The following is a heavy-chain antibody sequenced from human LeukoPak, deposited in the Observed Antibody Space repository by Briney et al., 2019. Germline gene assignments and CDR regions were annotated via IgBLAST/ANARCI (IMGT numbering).Heavy chain of an antibody. J-gene: IGHJ6*03. D-gene: IGHD2-2*01. CDR2: ISGYNSNT. V-gene: IGHV1-18*01. CDR3: ARGLVIYSYYYMDV. CDR1: GYTFTSYG. Sequence: GASVKVSCKATGYTFTSYGISLVRQAPGQGLEWMGWISGYNSNTNYAQNLQGRVTMTTDTSTSTAYMELRSLRSDDTAVYYCARGLVIYSYYYMDVWGKGTTVTVSS.